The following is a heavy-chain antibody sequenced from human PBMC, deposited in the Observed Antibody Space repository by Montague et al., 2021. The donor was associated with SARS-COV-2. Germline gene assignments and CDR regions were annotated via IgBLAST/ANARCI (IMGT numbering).Heavy chain of an antibody. D-gene: IGHD5-24*01. CDR3: AGGFRRWRRCDADFDY. Sequence: SETLSLTCTVSGGSISSYYWSWIRQPPGKGLEWIGEIYYSGSTNYNTSLKSRVTISVDTSKKQFSLKLSSVTAADTAVYYCAGGFRRWRRCDADFDYWGQGTLVTVSS. J-gene: IGHJ4*02. CDR2: IYYSGST. V-gene: IGHV4-59*01. CDR1: GGSISSYY.